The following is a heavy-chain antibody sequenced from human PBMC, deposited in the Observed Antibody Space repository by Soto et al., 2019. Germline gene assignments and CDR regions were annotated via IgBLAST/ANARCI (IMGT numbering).Heavy chain of an antibody. D-gene: IGHD1-26*01. CDR1: GFTFSSYS. CDR3: ARGSIRVGAAGP. CDR2: ISSSSSYI. V-gene: IGHV3-21*01. Sequence: VGSLRLSCAASGFTFSSYSMDWVRQAPGKGLEWVSSISSSSSYIYYADSVKGRFTISRDNAKNSLYLQMNSLRAEDTAVYYCARGSIRVGAAGPWGQRTLVTVSS. J-gene: IGHJ5*02.